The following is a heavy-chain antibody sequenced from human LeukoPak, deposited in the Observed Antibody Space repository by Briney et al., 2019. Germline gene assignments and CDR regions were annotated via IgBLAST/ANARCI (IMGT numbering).Heavy chain of an antibody. Sequence: PSETLSLTRTVSGGSISSYYWSWIRQPPGKGLAWVGYIYYSVSTNYNPSLKSRVNISVDTSKNQFSMKVSCVTGADTAVYYCARDALQYDAFDYWGQGTVVSVSS. J-gene: IGHJ4*02. CDR1: GGSISSYY. CDR3: ARDALQYDAFDY. CDR2: IYYSVST. D-gene: IGHD3-16*01. V-gene: IGHV4-59*01.